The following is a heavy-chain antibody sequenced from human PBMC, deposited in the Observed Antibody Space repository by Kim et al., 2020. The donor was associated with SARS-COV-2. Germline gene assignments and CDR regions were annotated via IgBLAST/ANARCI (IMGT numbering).Heavy chain of an antibody. D-gene: IGHD3-22*01. V-gene: IGHV3-9*01. Sequence: GGSLRLSCAASGFTFDDYAMHWVRQAPGKGLEWVSGISWNSGSIGYADSVKGRFTISRDNAKNSLYLQMNSLRAEDTALYYCAKALAAVITMIDHWGQGTLVTVSS. CDR1: GFTFDDYA. CDR2: ISWNSGSI. J-gene: IGHJ4*02. CDR3: AKALAAVITMIDH.